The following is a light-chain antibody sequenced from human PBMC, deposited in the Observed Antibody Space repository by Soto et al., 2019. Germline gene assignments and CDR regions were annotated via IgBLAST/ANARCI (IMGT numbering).Light chain of an antibody. CDR3: LQHETYPRT. CDR1: QGIRNN. J-gene: IGKJ1*01. CDR2: GTS. V-gene: IGKV1-17*01. Sequence: DIQMTQSPSSLFASVGDRVSITCRASQGIRNNLGWYQQRPGKAPKRLIYGTSNLQTGVPSRFSGSGYGTDFTLTISSLQPEDFATYYRLQHETYPRTFGQGTKVE.